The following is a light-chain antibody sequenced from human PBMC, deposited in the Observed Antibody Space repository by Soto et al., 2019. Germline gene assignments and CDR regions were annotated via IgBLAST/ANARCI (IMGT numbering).Light chain of an antibody. J-gene: IGLJ2*01. Sequence: QSALTQPASVSGSPGQSITISCTGTSSDIGDYDYVSWYQHLPGKAPKLLIYEVSNRPSGVSSRFSGSKSGNTASLTISGLQAEDEADYYCSSYINSITFVVFGGGTKLTVL. V-gene: IGLV2-14*01. CDR1: SSDIGDYDY. CDR2: EVS. CDR3: SSYINSITFVV.